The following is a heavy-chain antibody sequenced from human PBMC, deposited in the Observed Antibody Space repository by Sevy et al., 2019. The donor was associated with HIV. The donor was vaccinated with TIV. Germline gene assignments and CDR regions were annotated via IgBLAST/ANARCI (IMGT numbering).Heavy chain of an antibody. Sequence: GGSLRLSCAASGFTFSKYSMNWVRQPPGKGLEWVSTFSFGCGEINYADSVKGRFTISRDNSKSSMYLQMNNLRSEDTAVYYCAREGCTKPHDYWGQGTLVTVSS. V-gene: IGHV3-23*01. D-gene: IGHD2-8*01. J-gene: IGHJ4*02. CDR3: AREGCTKPHDY. CDR1: GFTFSKYS. CDR2: FSFGCGEI.